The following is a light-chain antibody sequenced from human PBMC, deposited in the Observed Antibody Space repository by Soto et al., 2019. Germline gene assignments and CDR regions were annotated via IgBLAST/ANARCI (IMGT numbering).Light chain of an antibody. CDR3: SSYAGSNNLV. Sequence: QSVLTQPHSASGSPGQSVTISCTGTSRDVGGYNYVSWYQQHPGKAPKLMIYEVSKRPSGVPDRFSGSKSGNTASLTVSGLQAEDEADYYCSSYAGSNNLVFGGGTKLTAL. CDR1: SRDVGGYNY. V-gene: IGLV2-8*01. CDR2: EVS. J-gene: IGLJ2*01.